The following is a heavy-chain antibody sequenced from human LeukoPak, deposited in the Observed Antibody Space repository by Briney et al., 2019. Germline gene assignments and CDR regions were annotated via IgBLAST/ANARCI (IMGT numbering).Heavy chain of an antibody. Sequence: ASVKVSCKASGYTFTCYGISWVRQAPGQGLEWIGWISAYNGNTNYAQKLQGRVTMTTDTSTSTAYMELRSLRSDDTAVYYCARAPELLLLDYWGQGTLVTVSS. CDR1: GYTFTCYG. V-gene: IGHV1-18*01. D-gene: IGHD1-26*01. CDR2: ISAYNGNT. J-gene: IGHJ4*02. CDR3: ARAPELLLLDY.